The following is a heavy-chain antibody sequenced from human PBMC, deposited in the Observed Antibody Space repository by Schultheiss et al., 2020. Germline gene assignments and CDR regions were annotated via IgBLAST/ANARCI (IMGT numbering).Heavy chain of an antibody. CDR3: AKGAGLRYYFDY. J-gene: IGHJ4*02. D-gene: IGHD1-14*01. CDR2: ISWNSGSI. V-gene: IGHV3-20*04. Sequence: GGSLRLSCAASGFTFSNAWMSWVRQAPGKGLEWVSGISWNSGSIGYADSVKGRFTISRDNAKNSLHLQMNSLRAEDTAVYYCAKGAGLRYYFDYWGQGTLVTVSS. CDR1: GFTFSNAW.